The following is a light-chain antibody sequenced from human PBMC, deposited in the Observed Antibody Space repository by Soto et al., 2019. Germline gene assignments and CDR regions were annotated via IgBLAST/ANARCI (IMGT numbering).Light chain of an antibody. J-gene: IGLJ2*01. CDR1: SSHVGGYNY. V-gene: IGLV2-11*01. Sequence: QSALTQPRSVSGSPGQSITISCTGTSSHVGGYNYVSWYQQHPGKAPKLMIYDVSKRPSGVPDRFSGSKSGNTASLTISGLQAEDEADYYCCSYAGSYTVVFGGGTQLTVL. CDR2: DVS. CDR3: CSYAGSYTVV.